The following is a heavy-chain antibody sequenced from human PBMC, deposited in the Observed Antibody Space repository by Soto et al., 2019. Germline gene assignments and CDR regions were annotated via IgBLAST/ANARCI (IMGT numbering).Heavy chain of an antibody. J-gene: IGHJ2*01. V-gene: IGHV1-18*01. CDR1: GYTFTNYD. CDR2: ISAYNGNT. Sequence: QVPLVQSGAEVKKHGASVKVSCKASGYTFTNYDINWVRQAPGQGLEWMGWISAYNGNTNYAQKLQGRVTMTTDTSTSTAYMELRSLRSDDTAVYYCARVPPYSSSWYFDLWGRGTLVTVSS. D-gene: IGHD6-13*01. CDR3: ARVPPYSSSWYFDL.